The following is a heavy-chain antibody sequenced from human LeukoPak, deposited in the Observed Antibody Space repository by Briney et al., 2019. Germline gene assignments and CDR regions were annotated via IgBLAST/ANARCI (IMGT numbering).Heavy chain of an antibody. Sequence: GGSLRLSCAASGFTFSTFAMSWVRQAPGKGLEWVSSISNSGGSTYYADSVKGRFTISRDNSKNTLVLQMNSLRAEDTAVYYCTTSYYDSSGYYYPYYFDYRGQGSLVTVSS. J-gene: IGHJ4*02. CDR3: TTSYYDSSGYYYPYYFDY. CDR2: ISNSGGST. CDR1: GFTFSTFA. D-gene: IGHD3-22*01. V-gene: IGHV3-23*01.